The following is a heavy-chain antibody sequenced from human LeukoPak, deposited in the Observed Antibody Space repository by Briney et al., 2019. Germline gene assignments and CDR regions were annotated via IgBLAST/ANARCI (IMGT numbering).Heavy chain of an antibody. CDR1: GASMNTTNFY. Sequence: SGTLSLTCTVSGASMNTTNFYWAWLRQPPGKGLESIGSISYAGRTYLHPSLNSRVTISVDTSKNQFSLKLSSVTAADTAVYYCARQGTMTRGGYWLDHWGQGTLVIVSS. D-gene: IGHD3-10*01. CDR2: ISYAGRT. CDR3: ARQGTMTRGGYWLDH. J-gene: IGHJ5*02. V-gene: IGHV4-39*01.